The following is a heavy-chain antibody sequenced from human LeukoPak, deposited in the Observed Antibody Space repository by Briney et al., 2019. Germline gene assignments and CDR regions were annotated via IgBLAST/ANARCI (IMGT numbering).Heavy chain of an antibody. J-gene: IGHJ4*02. CDR2: ISAYNGNT. CDR1: GYTFTSYG. CDR3: ARDGGGYSSRNLHY. Sequence: GASVKVSCKASGYTFTSYGISWVRRAPGQGLEWMGWISAYNGNTNYPQKLQGKVTMTTDTSTSTAYMELRSLRSDDTAVYYCARDGGGYSSRNLHYWGQGTLVTVSS. V-gene: IGHV1-18*01. D-gene: IGHD6-13*01.